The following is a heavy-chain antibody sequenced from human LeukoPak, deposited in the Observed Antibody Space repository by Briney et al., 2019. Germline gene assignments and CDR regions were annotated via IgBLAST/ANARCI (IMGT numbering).Heavy chain of an antibody. CDR3: ARKKGYDFWSGYSRAPFDY. D-gene: IGHD3-3*01. J-gene: IGHJ4*02. CDR1: GGSISSSSYY. CDR2: IYYSGST. Sequence: PSETLSLTCTVSGGSISSSSYYWAWIRQPPGKGLEWIGTIYYSGSTYYNPSLKSRVTISVDTSKNQFSLKLSSVTAADTAVYYCARKKGYDFWSGYSRAPFDYWGQGTLVTVSS. V-gene: IGHV4-39*07.